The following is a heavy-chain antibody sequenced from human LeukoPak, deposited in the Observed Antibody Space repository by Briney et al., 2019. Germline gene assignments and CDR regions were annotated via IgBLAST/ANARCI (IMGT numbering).Heavy chain of an antibody. D-gene: IGHD6-6*01. Sequence: GGSLRLSCAASGFTFSSYEMNWVRQAPGKGLEWVSYISSSGSTIYYADSVKGRFTISRDNAKNSLYLQMNSLRAEDTAVYYCATSSSSVGDYYYMDVWGKGTTVTVSS. J-gene: IGHJ6*03. CDR3: ATSSSSVGDYYYMDV. CDR2: ISSSGSTI. V-gene: IGHV3-48*03. CDR1: GFTFSSYE.